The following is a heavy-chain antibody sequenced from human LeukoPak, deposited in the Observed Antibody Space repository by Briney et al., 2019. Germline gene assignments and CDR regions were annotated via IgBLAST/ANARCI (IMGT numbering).Heavy chain of an antibody. D-gene: IGHD1-1*01. Sequence: GGSLRLSCAASGFTFSDYQMSWIRQAPGKGLEWVPYITSRSSYTYYADSVKGRFTISRDNAKNSLYLQMNSLRADDTAVYYCARNWNDVLHYWGQGTLVTVSS. CDR1: GFTFSDYQ. J-gene: IGHJ4*02. CDR2: ITSRSSYT. V-gene: IGHV3-11*03. CDR3: ARNWNDVLHY.